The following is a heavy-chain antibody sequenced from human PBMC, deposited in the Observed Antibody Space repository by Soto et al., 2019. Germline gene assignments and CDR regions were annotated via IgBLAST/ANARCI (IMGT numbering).Heavy chain of an antibody. CDR2: INAGNGNT. D-gene: IGHD4-17*01. CDR1: GYTFTSYA. V-gene: IGHV1-3*01. J-gene: IGHJ6*02. CDR3: ARRDGDPRSDYYYYGMDV. Sequence: GASVNVSCKASGYTFTSYAMHWVRQAPGQRLEWMGWINAGNGNTKYSQKFQGRVTITRDTSASTAYMELSSLRSEDTAVYYCARRDGDPRSDYYYYGMDVWGQGTTVTVSS.